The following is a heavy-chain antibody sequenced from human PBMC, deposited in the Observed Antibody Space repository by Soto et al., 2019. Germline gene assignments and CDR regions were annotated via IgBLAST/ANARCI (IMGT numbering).Heavy chain of an antibody. D-gene: IGHD6-6*01. V-gene: IGHV3-21*01. Sequence: EVQLVESGGGLVKPGGSLRLSCAASGFTFSSYSMNWVRQAPGKGLEWVSSISSSSSYIYYADSVKGRFNISRDNAKNSLNLHMNTASDEDAAVYHCAGSRSSTSELGDCLGPGTLVTGSS. CDR1: GFTFSSYS. CDR2: ISSSSSYI. J-gene: IGHJ4*02. CDR3: AGSRSSTSELGDC.